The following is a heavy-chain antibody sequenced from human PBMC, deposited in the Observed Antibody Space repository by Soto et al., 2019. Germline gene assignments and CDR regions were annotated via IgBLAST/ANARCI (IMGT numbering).Heavy chain of an antibody. CDR3: ARGPLQPLEYRGYVEFDI. D-gene: IGHD5-12*01. Sequence: SETLSLTCTVSGGSISSYYWSWIRQPPGKGLEWIGYIYYSGSTNYNPSLKSRVTISVDTSKNQFSLKLSSVTAADTAVYYCARGPLQPLEYRGYVEFDIWGQGTMVTVS. CDR1: GGSISSYY. CDR2: IYYSGST. J-gene: IGHJ3*02. V-gene: IGHV4-59*01.